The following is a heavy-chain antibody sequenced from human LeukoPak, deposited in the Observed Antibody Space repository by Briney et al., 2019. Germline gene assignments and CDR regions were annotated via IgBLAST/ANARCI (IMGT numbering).Heavy chain of an antibody. V-gene: IGHV1-18*01. CDR3: ARASPLEWLPSNNWFDP. J-gene: IGHJ5*02. CDR2: ISAYNGNT. D-gene: IGHD3-3*01. CDR1: GYTFTSYG. Sequence: ASVKVSCKASGYTFTSYGISWVRQAPGQGLEWMGWISAYNGNTNYAQKLQDRVTMTTDTSTSTAYMELRSLRSDDAAVYYCARASPLEWLPSNNWFDPWGQGTLVTVSS.